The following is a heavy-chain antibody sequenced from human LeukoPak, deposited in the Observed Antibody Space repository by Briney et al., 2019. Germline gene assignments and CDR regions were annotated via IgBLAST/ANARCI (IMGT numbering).Heavy chain of an antibody. CDR1: GFTFSDYY. CDR2: ISSSGSTI. Sequence: GGSLRLSCVASGFTFSDYYMSWIRQAPGKGLEWVSYISSSGSTIYYADSVKGRFTISRDNAKNSLYLQMNSLRAEDTAVYYCARGTVVGTNWFDPWGQGTLVTVSS. J-gene: IGHJ5*02. V-gene: IGHV3-11*04. D-gene: IGHD2-21*02. CDR3: ARGTVVGTNWFDP.